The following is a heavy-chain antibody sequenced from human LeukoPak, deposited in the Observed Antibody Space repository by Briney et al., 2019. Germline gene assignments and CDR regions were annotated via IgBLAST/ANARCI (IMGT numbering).Heavy chain of an antibody. V-gene: IGHV3-30*02. CDR1: GFTFSTYG. Sequence: GGSLRLSWAAAGFTFSTYGMHWVRQAPGKGLEWVALVRYDGSNKFYADSVKGRFTISRDNSKNTLYLQMNSLRAEGTAVYYCAKVAKNRDGYNTDDDWGQGTLVTVSS. CDR2: VRYDGSNK. CDR3: AKVAKNRDGYNTDDD. J-gene: IGHJ4*02. D-gene: IGHD5-24*01.